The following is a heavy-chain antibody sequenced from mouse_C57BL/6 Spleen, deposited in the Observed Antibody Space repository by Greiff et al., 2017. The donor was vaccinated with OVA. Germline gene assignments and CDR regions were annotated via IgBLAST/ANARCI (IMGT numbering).Heavy chain of an antibody. V-gene: IGHV5-6*02. D-gene: IGHD2-12*01. Sequence: EVMLVESGGDLVKPGGSLKLSCAASGFTFSSYGMSWVRQTPDKRLEWVATISSGGSYTYYPDSVKGRFTISRDNAKNTLYLQMSSLKSEDTAMYYCARSLLYSPFAYWGQGTLVTVSA. J-gene: IGHJ3*01. CDR1: GFTFSSYG. CDR3: ARSLLYSPFAY. CDR2: ISSGGSYT.